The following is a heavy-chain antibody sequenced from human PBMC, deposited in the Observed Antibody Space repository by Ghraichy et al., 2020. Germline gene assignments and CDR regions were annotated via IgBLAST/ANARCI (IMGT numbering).Heavy chain of an antibody. J-gene: IGHJ4*02. V-gene: IGHV4-34*01. CDR1: GGSFSGYY. CDR3: ASRDSSGYYHGVY. CDR2: INHSGST. D-gene: IGHD3-22*01. Sequence: SETLSLTCAVYGGSFSGYYWSWIRQPPGKGLEWIGEINHSGSTNYNPSLKSRVTISVDTSKNQSSLKLSSVTAADTAVYYCASRDSSGYYHGVYWGQGTLVTVSS.